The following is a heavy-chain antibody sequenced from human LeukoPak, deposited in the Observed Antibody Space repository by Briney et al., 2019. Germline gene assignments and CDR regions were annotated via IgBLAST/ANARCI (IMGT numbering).Heavy chain of an antibody. J-gene: IGHJ6*02. CDR3: AKGHRSASYFSDMDV. Sequence: GGSLRLSCAASGFTFSTYAMSWVRQAPGKGLEWVSVTNGSAVSTHYVDSVKGRFTISRDNSKNTLYLQMNSLRAEDTAVYYCAKGHRSASYFSDMDVWGQGTTVTVSS. CDR2: TNGSAVST. V-gene: IGHV3-23*01. CDR1: GFTFSTYA. D-gene: IGHD5-18*01.